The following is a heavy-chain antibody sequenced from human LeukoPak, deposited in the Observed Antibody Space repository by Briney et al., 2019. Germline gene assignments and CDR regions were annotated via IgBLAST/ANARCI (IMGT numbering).Heavy chain of an antibody. V-gene: IGHV1-2*02. D-gene: IGHD1-26*01. CDR3: VRAVEQLIHDAFGI. CDR1: GYTFTGYY. CDR2: INPNSGGT. Sequence: ASVKVSCKASGYTFTGYYMYWVRQAPGQGLEWMGWINPNSGGTNYAQKFQGRVTMTRDTSIGTAYMELSRLRSDDTAVYYCVRAVEQLIHDAFGIWGQGTMVTVSS. J-gene: IGHJ3*02.